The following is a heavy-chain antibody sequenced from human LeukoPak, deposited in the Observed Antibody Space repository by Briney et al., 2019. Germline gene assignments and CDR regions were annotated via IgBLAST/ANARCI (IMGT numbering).Heavy chain of an antibody. J-gene: IGHJ4*02. CDR3: ARAGYSSRIFFDY. V-gene: IGHV3-23*01. CDR2: ISGSGGST. Sequence: PGGSLRLSCAASGFTFSSYAMSWVRQAPGKGLEWVSAISGSGGSTYYADSVKGRFTISRDNSKNTLYLQMNSLRAEDTAVYYCARAGYSSRIFFDYWGQGTLVTVSS. D-gene: IGHD6-13*01. CDR1: GFTFSSYA.